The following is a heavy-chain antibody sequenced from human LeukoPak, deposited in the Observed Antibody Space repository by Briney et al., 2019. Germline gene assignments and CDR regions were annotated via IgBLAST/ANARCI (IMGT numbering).Heavy chain of an antibody. CDR1: GFTFSSCS. CDR3: ARDWGTGAFDY. V-gene: IGHV3-21*01. D-gene: IGHD1-1*01. Sequence: GGSLRLSCAASGFTFSSCSMNWVRQAPGKGLEWVSSISGGSGYIYYADSVKGRFTISRDNAKNSLYVQMNSLRAEDAAVYYCARDWGTGAFDYWGQGTPVTVSS. CDR2: ISGGSGYI. J-gene: IGHJ4*02.